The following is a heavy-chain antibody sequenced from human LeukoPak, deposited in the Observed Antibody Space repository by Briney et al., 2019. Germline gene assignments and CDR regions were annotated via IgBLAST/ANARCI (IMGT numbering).Heavy chain of an antibody. Sequence: SETLSLTCTVSGGSISSGGYYWSWIRQPPGKGLEWIGYIYHSGSTYYNPSLKSRVTISVDRSKNQFSLKLSSVTAADTAVYYCARVSISIAAAGTLYWFDPWGQGTLVTVSS. CDR2: IYHSGST. CDR3: ARVSISIAAAGTLYWFDP. V-gene: IGHV4-30-2*01. J-gene: IGHJ5*02. CDR1: GGSISSGGYY. D-gene: IGHD6-13*01.